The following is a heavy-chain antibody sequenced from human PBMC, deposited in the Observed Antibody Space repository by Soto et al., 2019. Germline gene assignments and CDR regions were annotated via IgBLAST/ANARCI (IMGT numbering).Heavy chain of an antibody. CDR2: IYDTGST. CDR3: ARRIQDYYCLDV. CDR1: SGSISSYY. J-gene: IGHJ6*02. Sequence: QVQLQESGPGLVKPSETLSLTCTVSSGSISSYYWTWIRQPPGKGLECIGYIYDTGSTNYHPSLKIRVAISLHTPKNQFSLKLSSVTAADTAVYYFARRIQDYYCLDVWGQGTTVTVSS. V-gene: IGHV4-59*08. D-gene: IGHD5-18*01.